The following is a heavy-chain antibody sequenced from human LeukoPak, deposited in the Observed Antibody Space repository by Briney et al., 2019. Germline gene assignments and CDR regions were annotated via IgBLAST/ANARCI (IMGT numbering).Heavy chain of an antibody. CDR3: ARGGRNWFDP. CDR2: IYHSGST. V-gene: IGHV4-38-2*02. J-gene: IGHJ5*02. Sequence: SETLSLTCTVSGYSISSGYYWGWIRQPPGKGLEWIGSIYHSGSTYYNPSLKSRVTISVDTSKNQFSLKLSSVTAADTAVYYCARGGRNWFDPWGQGTLVTVSS. CDR1: GYSISSGYY.